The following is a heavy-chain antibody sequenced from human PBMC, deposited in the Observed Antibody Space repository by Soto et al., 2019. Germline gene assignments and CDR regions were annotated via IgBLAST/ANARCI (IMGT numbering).Heavy chain of an antibody. CDR1: GFTFTNAW. V-gene: IGHV3-15*01. Sequence: EVQLVESGGGLVKPGESLRLSCAASGFTFTNAWMTWVRQAPGKGLEWLGRIKSITDGGRIDYAPHATGRLTISRDDSRDMFYLQINSLKIEDTAVYYCTAGLGRAANDWGQGTLVTVSS. CDR3: TAGLGRAAND. J-gene: IGHJ4*02. D-gene: IGHD6-13*01. CDR2: IKSITDGGRI.